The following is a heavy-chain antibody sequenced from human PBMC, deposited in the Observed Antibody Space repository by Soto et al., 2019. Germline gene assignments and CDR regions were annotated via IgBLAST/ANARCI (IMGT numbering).Heavy chain of an antibody. Sequence: PSQTLSLTCAISGDSVSSNSAAWNWIRQSPSRGLEWLGRTYYRSKWNNEYAVTVKSRITINPDTSKKQISLQLKYVNPEDIVVYYCARDSWTAETSFDYWGQGTLVTVSS. V-gene: IGHV6-1*01. D-gene: IGHD2-15*01. CDR1: GDSVSSNSAA. J-gene: IGHJ4*02. CDR3: ARDSWTAETSFDY. CDR2: TYYRSKWNN.